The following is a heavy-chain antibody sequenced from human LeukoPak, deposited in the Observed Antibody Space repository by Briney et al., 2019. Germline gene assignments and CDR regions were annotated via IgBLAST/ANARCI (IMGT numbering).Heavy chain of an antibody. J-gene: IGHJ4*02. Sequence: SETLSLTCTVSGGTFSSYYWRWIRQPPGKGLEWIGYIYNSGSTNYNPSLKSRVTISGDTSKTQFSLKLSAVTAADTAVYYCARHGKRELRREVYDYWGQGTLVSVSS. D-gene: IGHD1-26*01. CDR2: IYNSGST. CDR3: ARHGKRELRREVYDY. V-gene: IGHV4-59*08. CDR1: GGTFSSYY.